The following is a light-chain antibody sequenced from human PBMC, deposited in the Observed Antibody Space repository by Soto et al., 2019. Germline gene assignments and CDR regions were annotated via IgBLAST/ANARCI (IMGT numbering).Light chain of an antibody. J-gene: IGLJ3*02. CDR2: DDS. CDR1: NIGSRS. V-gene: IGLV3-21*02. CDR3: QVWDSSSGHWV. Sequence: SYELTQPPSVSVAPGETARITCGGSNIGSRSVHWDQQKPGQAPVLVVFDDSDGPSGIPVRFSGANSGNTATLAITGVEAGDEADFYCQVWDSSSGHWVFGGGTQLT.